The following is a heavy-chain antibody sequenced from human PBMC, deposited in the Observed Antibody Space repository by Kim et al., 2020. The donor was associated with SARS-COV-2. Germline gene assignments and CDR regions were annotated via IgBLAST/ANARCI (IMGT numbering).Heavy chain of an antibody. CDR3: ARRGVQLNGMDV. CDR2: IGTAGDT. CDR1: GFTFSSYD. D-gene: IGHD3-10*01. V-gene: IGHV3-13*04. J-gene: IGHJ6*02. Sequence: GGSLRLSCAASGFTFSSYDMHWVRQATGKGLEWVSAIGTAGDTYYPGSVKGRFTISRENAKNSLYLQMNSLRAGDTAVYYCARRGVQLNGMDVWGQGTTVTVSS.